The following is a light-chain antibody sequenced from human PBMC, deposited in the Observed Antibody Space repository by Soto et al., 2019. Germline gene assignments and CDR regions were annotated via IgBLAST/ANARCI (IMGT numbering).Light chain of an antibody. Sequence: QLVLTQSPSASASLGASVKLTCTLSSGHSSYAIAWHQQQPEKGPRYLMKLNSDGSHSKGDGIPDRFSGSSSGAERYLTISSLQSEDEADYYCQTWGTGHVVFGGGPKLTVL. CDR2: LNSDGSH. V-gene: IGLV4-69*01. J-gene: IGLJ2*01. CDR1: SGHSSYA. CDR3: QTWGTGHVV.